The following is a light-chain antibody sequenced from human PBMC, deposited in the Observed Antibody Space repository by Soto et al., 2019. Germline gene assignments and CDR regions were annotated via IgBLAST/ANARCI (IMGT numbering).Light chain of an antibody. V-gene: IGLV1-40*01. Sequence: QSVLTQPPSVSGAPGQRVTISCTGSSSNIGASYAVHWYQQLPGTAPKLLIYGNSNRPSGVPDRFSVSKSGTSASLAITGLQAEDEADSYCQSYDSSLSGSVFGGGTKLTVL. CDR1: SSNIGASYA. CDR3: QSYDSSLSGSV. J-gene: IGLJ3*02. CDR2: GNS.